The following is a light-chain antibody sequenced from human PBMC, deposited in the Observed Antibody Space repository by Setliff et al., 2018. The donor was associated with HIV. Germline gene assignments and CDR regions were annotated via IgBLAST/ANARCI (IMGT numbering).Light chain of an antibody. CDR1: SSDVGGYNY. J-gene: IGLJ1*01. CDR2: DVS. CDR3: CSYAGSYPSYV. Sequence: QSALTQPRSVSGSPGQSVTISCTGTSSDVGGYNYVSWYQQYPGKAPKLMIYDVSERPSGVPDRFSGSKSGNTASLTISGLQAEDDADYYCCSYAGSYPSYVFGTGTKVPS. V-gene: IGLV2-11*01.